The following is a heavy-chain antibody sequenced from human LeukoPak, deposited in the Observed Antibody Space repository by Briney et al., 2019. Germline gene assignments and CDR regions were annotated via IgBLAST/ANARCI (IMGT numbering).Heavy chain of an antibody. J-gene: IGHJ6*04. Sequence: SETLSLTCTVSGGSISSYYWSWIRQPPGKGLEWIGYIYYSGSTNYNPSLKSRVTISVDTSKNQFSLKLSSATAADTAVYYCASHVYCSSTSCSGGNYYGMDVWGKGTTVTVSS. CDR2: IYYSGST. CDR3: ASHVYCSSTSCSGGNYYGMDV. V-gene: IGHV4-59*01. CDR1: GGSISSYY. D-gene: IGHD2-2*01.